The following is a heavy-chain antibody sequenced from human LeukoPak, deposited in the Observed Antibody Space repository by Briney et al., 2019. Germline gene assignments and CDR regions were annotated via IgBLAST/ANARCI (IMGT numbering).Heavy chain of an antibody. V-gene: IGHV3-30-3*01. CDR3: ARGYGYFDY. Sequence: PGGSLRLSCAASGFTFSSYAMHWVRQAPGKGLEWVAVISYDGSNKYYADSVKGRFTISRDNAKNSLYLQMNSLRAGDTAVYYCARGYGYFDYWGQGTLVTVSS. CDR2: ISYDGSNK. J-gene: IGHJ4*02. D-gene: IGHD4-17*01. CDR1: GFTFSSYA.